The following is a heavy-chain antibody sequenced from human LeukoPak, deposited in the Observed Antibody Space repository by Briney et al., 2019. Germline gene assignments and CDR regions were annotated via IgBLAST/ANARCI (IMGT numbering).Heavy chain of an antibody. J-gene: IGHJ4*02. Sequence: GGSLRLSCAASGFTFDDYAMHWVRRAPGKGLEWVSLISGDGGSTYYADSVKGRFTISRDNSKNSLYLQMNSLRTEDTALYYCAKDPWYYDSSGYFDYWGQGTLVTVSS. V-gene: IGHV3-43*02. CDR3: AKDPWYYDSSGYFDY. D-gene: IGHD3-22*01. CDR1: GFTFDDYA. CDR2: ISGDGGST.